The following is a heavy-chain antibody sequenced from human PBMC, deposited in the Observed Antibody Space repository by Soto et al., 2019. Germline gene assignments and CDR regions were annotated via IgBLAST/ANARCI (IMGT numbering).Heavy chain of an antibody. V-gene: IGHV3-15*01. Sequence: EVQLVESGGGLVKPGGSLRLSCAASGFTFSNVWMSWVRQAPWKGLEWVGRIRSKSDGGTTDYAAPVKGRFTISRDNSKNTLYLQMNSLKTEDTGVYYCATDHYCSSTSCYYFEYWGQGTLVTVSS. CDR1: GFTFSNVW. D-gene: IGHD2-2*01. CDR2: IRSKSDGGTT. CDR3: ATDHYCSSTSCYYFEY. J-gene: IGHJ4*02.